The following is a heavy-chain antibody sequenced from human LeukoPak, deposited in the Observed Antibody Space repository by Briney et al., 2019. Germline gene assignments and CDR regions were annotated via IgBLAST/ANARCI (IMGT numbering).Heavy chain of an antibody. CDR1: GYTFTSYG. Sequence: ASVKVSCKASGYTFTSYGISWVRQAPGQGLEWMGWISAYNGNTNYAQKLQGRVTMTTDTSTSTAYMELRSLRSDDTAVYYCARVAGFILWGLGYYYYYYMDVWGKGTTVTVSS. V-gene: IGHV1-18*01. CDR2: ISAYNGNT. J-gene: IGHJ6*03. CDR3: ARVAGFILWGLGYYYYYYMDV. D-gene: IGHD2-21*01.